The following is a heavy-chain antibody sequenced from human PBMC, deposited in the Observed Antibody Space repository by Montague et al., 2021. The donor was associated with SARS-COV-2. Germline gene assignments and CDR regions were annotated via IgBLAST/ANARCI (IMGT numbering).Heavy chain of an antibody. CDR3: ARAEYSSSWYSVARDYYYYYGVDV. J-gene: IGHJ6*02. D-gene: IGHD6-13*01. V-gene: IGHV3-13*01. CDR2: IGTAGDT. Sequence: SLRLSCAASGFTFSSYDMHWVRQATGKGLEWVSAIGTAGDTYYPGSVKGRFTISRENAKNSLYLQMNSLRAGDTAVYYCARAEYSSSWYSVARDYYYYYGVDVWGQGTTVTVSS. CDR1: GFTFSSYD.